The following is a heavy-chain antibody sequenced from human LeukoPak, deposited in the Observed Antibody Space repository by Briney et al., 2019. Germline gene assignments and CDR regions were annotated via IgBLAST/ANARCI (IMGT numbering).Heavy chain of an antibody. J-gene: IGHJ4*02. CDR1: GYTFTNYG. D-gene: IGHD2-2*01. CDR2: ISGYNGNT. CDR3: ARAPGGDIVVVPAPPAGDY. V-gene: IGHV1-18*01. Sequence: ASVKVSCKAFGYTFTNYGISWVRQAPGQGLEWMGWISGYNGNTNYAQKLQGRVTMTTDTSTSTAYMELRSLRSDDTAVYYCARAPGGDIVVVPAPPAGDYWGQGTLVTVSS.